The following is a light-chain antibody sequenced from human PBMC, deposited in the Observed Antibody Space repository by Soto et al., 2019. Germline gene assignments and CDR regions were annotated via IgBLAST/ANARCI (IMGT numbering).Light chain of an antibody. CDR2: AAS. Sequence: DIQMTQSPSSLSASVGDTVTITCRASQGISSYLAWYQQKPGKVPKLLIYAASNLQSGVPSRFSGSASGTDFTLTISSLQPEDVGTYYCQKYNSAPLTFGGGTKVEIK. CDR3: QKYNSAPLT. J-gene: IGKJ4*01. V-gene: IGKV1-27*01. CDR1: QGISSY.